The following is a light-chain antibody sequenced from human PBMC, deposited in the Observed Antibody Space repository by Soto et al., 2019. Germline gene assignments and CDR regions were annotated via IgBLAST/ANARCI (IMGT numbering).Light chain of an antibody. CDR1: QGIGDT. J-gene: IGKJ4*01. CDR3: QPYNNWPLT. Sequence: EVVMSQSLATLSVSPEEGATLSCRASQGIGDTLAWYQHKPGQTPGLLIYDTSTRATGVPTRFSGSRSGAEFTLTINSLQSEDFAVYYCQPYNNWPLTFGGGTKVDIK. CDR2: DTS. V-gene: IGKV3-15*01.